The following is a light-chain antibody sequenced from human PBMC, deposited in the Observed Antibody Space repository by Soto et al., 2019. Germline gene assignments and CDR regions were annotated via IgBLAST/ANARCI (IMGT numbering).Light chain of an antibody. Sequence: QSALTQPASVSASPGQSVSISCTGTSSDVGGYNYVSWYQHYPGKAPKLLIYDVSNRPSGISNRFSGSKSGNTASLTISGLQDEDEADYYCSSFARSSTLVFGGGTKVPVL. CDR2: DVS. V-gene: IGLV2-14*03. CDR1: SSDVGGYNY. CDR3: SSFARSSTLV. J-gene: IGLJ2*01.